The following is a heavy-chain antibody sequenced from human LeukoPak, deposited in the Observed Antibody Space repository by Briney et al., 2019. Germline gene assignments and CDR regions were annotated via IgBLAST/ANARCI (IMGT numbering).Heavy chain of an antibody. V-gene: IGHV4-4*02. D-gene: IGHD2-2*01. Sequence: SGTLSLTCAVSGGSISSSNWWSWVRQPPGKGLEWIGEIYHSGSTNYNPSLKSRVTISVDKSKNQFSLKLSSVTAADTAVYYCARVGPGGYARHGAETLFDYWGQGTLVTVSS. CDR2: IYHSGST. CDR1: GGSISSSNW. CDR3: ARVGPGGYARHGAETLFDY. J-gene: IGHJ4*02.